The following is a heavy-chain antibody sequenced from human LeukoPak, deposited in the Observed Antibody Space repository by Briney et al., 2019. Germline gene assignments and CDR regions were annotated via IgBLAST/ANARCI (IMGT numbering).Heavy chain of an antibody. V-gene: IGHV4-30-2*01. D-gene: IGHD3-10*01. CDR3: ARLYHNRITMVRGVIGALDY. J-gene: IGHJ4*02. CDR1: GGSISSGGYY. Sequence: SETLSLTCTVSGGSISSGGYYWSWIRQPPGKGLEWIGYIYHSGSTYYNPSLKSRVTISVDRSKNQFSLKLSSVTAADTAVYYCARLYHNRITMVRGVIGALDYWGQGTLVTVSS. CDR2: IYHSGST.